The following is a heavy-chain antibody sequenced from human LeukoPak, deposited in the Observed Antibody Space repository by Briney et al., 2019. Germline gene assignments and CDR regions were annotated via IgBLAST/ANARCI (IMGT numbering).Heavy chain of an antibody. Sequence: SETLSLTCTVSGGSLNNYYWTWIRQSPGKGLEWIGYIFYTGGTNYNPPLKSRVTISVDTSKNQFSLNLNSVTTTDTAVYYCARVGDWNDLVYWGQGAPVAVSS. CDR3: ARVGDWNDLVY. V-gene: IGHV4-59*01. J-gene: IGHJ4*02. CDR2: IFYTGGT. CDR1: GGSLNNYY. D-gene: IGHD1-1*01.